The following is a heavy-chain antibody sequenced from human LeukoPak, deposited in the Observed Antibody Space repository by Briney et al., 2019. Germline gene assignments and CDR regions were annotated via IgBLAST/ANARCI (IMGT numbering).Heavy chain of an antibody. J-gene: IGHJ6*04. V-gene: IGHV3-15*01. D-gene: IGHD3-10*01. CDR1: GFTFSNAW. Sequence: GGSLRLSCAASGFTFSNAWMSWVRQAPGKGLEWVGRIKSKTDGWTTDYAAPVKGRFTISRDDSKNTLYLQMNSLKTEDTAVYYCTTDQVLLWFGEPNVVWGKGTTVTVSS. CDR2: IKSKTDGWTT. CDR3: TTDQVLLWFGEPNVV.